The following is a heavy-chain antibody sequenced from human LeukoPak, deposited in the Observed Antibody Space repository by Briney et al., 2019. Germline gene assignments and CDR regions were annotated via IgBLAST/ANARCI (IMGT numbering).Heavy chain of an antibody. CDR1: GGSISSGGYY. D-gene: IGHD4-23*01. Sequence: TLSLTCTVSGGSISSGGYYWSWIRQHPGKGLEWIGYIYYSGSTYYNPSLKSRVTISVDTSKNQFSLKLSSVTAADTAVYYCARRCGLRWSYYFDYWGQGTLVTVSP. J-gene: IGHJ4*02. CDR3: ARRCGLRWSYYFDY. CDR2: IYYSGST. V-gene: IGHV4-31*03.